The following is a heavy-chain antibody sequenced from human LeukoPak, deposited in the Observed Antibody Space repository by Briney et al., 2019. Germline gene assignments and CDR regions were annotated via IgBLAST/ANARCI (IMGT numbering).Heavy chain of an antibody. CDR3: VRDNPPDCSSTSCYKGFYHYYMDV. CDR2: ISSSSSTI. V-gene: IGHV3-48*01. D-gene: IGHD2-2*02. J-gene: IGHJ6*03. CDR1: GFTFSSYT. Sequence: PGGSLRLSCAASGFTFSSYTMNWVRQAPGKGLEWVSYISSSSSTIYYADSVKGRFTISRDNAKNSLYLQMNSLRVEDTAVYYCVRDNPPDCSSTSCYKGFYHYYMDVWGKGTTVTVSS.